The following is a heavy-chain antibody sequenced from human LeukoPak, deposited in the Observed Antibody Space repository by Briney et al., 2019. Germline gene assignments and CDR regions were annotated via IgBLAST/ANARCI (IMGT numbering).Heavy chain of an antibody. Sequence: PSETLSLTCTVSGGSISSYYWSWIRQPPGKGLEWIGYIYYSGSTNYNPSLKSRVTISVDTSKNQFSLKLSSVTAADTAVYYCARSALRYDSSGYYWSHYPYYFDYWGQGTLVTVSS. V-gene: IGHV4-59*08. CDR1: GGSISSYY. D-gene: IGHD3-22*01. CDR2: IYYSGST. CDR3: ARSALRYDSSGYYWSHYPYYFDY. J-gene: IGHJ4*02.